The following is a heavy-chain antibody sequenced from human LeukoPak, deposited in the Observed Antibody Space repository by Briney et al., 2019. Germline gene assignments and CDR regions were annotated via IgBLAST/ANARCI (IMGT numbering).Heavy chain of an antibody. Sequence: GGSLRLSCAASGFTFDDYVMHWVRQAPGKGLEWVSGISWNSGSIGYADSVKGRFTISRDNAKNSLYLQMNSLRAEDMALYYCAKGPAVVPAALPDYWGQGTLVTVSS. D-gene: IGHD2-2*01. J-gene: IGHJ4*02. CDR1: GFTFDDYV. CDR2: ISWNSGSI. CDR3: AKGPAVVPAALPDY. V-gene: IGHV3-9*03.